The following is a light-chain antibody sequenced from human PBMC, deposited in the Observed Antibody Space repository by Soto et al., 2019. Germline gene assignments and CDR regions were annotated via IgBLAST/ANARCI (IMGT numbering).Light chain of an antibody. CDR3: QQFDSVPCT. V-gene: IGKV1-33*01. CDR2: DAS. J-gene: IGKJ2*02. Sequence: IPMTQAPSSLSAAVGDRVTITCQASQDIKNYLIWYQQKPGKAPNLLIYDASSLGTGVSSRFSGSGSGTYFTLTISSLQPEDIATYYCQQFDSVPCTFGQGTRLEIK. CDR1: QDIKNY.